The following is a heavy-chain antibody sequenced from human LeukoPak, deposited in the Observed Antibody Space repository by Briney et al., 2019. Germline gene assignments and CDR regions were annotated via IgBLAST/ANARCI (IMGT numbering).Heavy chain of an antibody. CDR1: GFTFSSYS. J-gene: IGHJ4*02. CDR3: ARGAYYDILTVSFYYFDY. Sequence: PGGSLRLSCAASGFTFSSYSMNWVRQAPGKGPEWVSSISSSSSYIYYADSVKGRFTISRDNAKNSLYLQMNSLRAEDTAVYYCARGAYYDILTVSFYYFDYWGQGTLVTVSS. CDR2: ISSSSSYI. V-gene: IGHV3-21*01. D-gene: IGHD3-9*01.